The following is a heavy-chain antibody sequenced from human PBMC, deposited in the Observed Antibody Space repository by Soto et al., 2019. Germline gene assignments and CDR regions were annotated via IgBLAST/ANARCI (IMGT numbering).Heavy chain of an antibody. Sequence: SETLSLTCTVSGGSISSSSYYWGWIRQPPGKGLEWIGSIYYSGSTYYNPSLKSRVTISVDTSKNHFSLKLSSVTAADTALYYCARESDFLDDAYMRTFDIWGQGTKVTVSS. V-gene: IGHV4-39*02. CDR1: GGSISSSSYY. J-gene: IGHJ3*02. CDR3: ARESDFLDDAYMRTFDI. CDR2: IYYSGST. D-gene: IGHD2-2*01.